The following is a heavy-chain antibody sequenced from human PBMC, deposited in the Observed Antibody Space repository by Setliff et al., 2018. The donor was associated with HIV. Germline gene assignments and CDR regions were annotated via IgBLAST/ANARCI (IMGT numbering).Heavy chain of an antibody. CDR2: IYYSGST. V-gene: IGHV4-59*08. D-gene: IGHD6-6*01. CDR1: GGSFSGYY. J-gene: IGHJ6*03. CDR3: ARGGGTSSPIDYHYYIDV. Sequence: SETLSLTCAVYGGSFSGYYWSWIRQPPGKGLEWIGYIYYSGSTNYNPSLKSRVTISVDTSNNQFSLKLSSVTAADTAVYYCARGGGTSSPIDYHYYIDVWGKGTTVTVSS.